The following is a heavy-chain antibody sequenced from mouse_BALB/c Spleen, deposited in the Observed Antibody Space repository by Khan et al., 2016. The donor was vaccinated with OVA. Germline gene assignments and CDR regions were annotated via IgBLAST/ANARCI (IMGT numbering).Heavy chain of an antibody. CDR2: INPSNDYT. CDR3: VREGAYHRSDGWFAY. CDR1: GYTFTSYT. V-gene: IGHV1-4*01. Sequence: VQLQQSRAELARPGASVKMSCKASGYTFTSYTIHWVRQRPGQAPEWIGHINPSNDYTNYNQNFKDKATLIVDKSSTTAYMQLSSLTSEDSAGYVGVREGAYHRSDGWFAYWGQGTLVTVSA. J-gene: IGHJ3*01. D-gene: IGHD2-14*01.